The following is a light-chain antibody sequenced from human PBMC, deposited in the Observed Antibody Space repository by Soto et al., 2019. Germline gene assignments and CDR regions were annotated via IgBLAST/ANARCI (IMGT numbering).Light chain of an antibody. Sequence: EIVLTQSPGTLSLSPGERATLSCRASQSVSSSYLAWYQQKPGQAPRLLIYGASSSATGIPDRFSGSGSGTDFTLTISILEPEDFAVYYCQQYGSSPTFGQGTKLEIK. V-gene: IGKV3-20*01. CDR3: QQYGSSPT. J-gene: IGKJ2*01. CDR1: QSVSSSY. CDR2: GAS.